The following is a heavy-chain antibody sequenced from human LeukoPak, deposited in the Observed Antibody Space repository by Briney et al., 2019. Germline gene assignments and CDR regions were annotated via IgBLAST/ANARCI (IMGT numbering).Heavy chain of an antibody. D-gene: IGHD3-22*01. CDR3: ARGGKKVSHYYYGMDV. V-gene: IGHV4-30-4*01. CDR1: GGSISSGAHY. CDR2: ISYSGST. Sequence: NPSETLSLTCTVSGGSISSGAHYWSWVRQPPGKGLEWIGYISYSGSTYYNPSLKSRVTISIDTSKSQFSLKLSSVTAADTAVYYCARGGKKVSHYYYGMDVWGQGTTVTVSS. J-gene: IGHJ6*02.